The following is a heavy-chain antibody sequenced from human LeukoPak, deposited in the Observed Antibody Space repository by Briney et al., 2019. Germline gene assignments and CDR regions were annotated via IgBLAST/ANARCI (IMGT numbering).Heavy chain of an antibody. V-gene: IGHV3-15*01. CDR3: RGDFDGLLGFADY. CDR2: IKSKTDGGTT. CDR1: GFTLSNAW. Sequence: GGSLRLSCAASGFTLSNAWMSWVRQAPGKGLEWVGRIKSKTDGGTTDYAAPEKGRFTISRDDSKNTLYLQMNSLKTEDTAVYYCRGDFDGLLGFADYWGQGTLVTVSS. D-gene: IGHD3-9*01. J-gene: IGHJ4*02.